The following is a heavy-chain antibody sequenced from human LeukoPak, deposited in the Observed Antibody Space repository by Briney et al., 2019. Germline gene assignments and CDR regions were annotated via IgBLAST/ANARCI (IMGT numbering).Heavy chain of an antibody. J-gene: IGHJ4*02. CDR3: ARRDDSLNDSDYHDYFDY. CDR2: INHSGST. Sequence: PSETLSLTCAVYGGSFSGYYWSWIRQPPGKGLEWIGEINHSGSTNYNPSLKSRVTISVDTSKNQFSLKLSSVTAADTAVYYCARRDDSLNDSDYHDYFDYWGQGTLVTVSS. D-gene: IGHD3-22*01. V-gene: IGHV4-34*01. CDR1: GGSFSGYY.